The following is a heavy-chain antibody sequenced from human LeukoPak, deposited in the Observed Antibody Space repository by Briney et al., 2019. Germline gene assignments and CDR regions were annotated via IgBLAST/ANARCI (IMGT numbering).Heavy chain of an antibody. CDR2: IKQDGSEN. V-gene: IGHV3-7*05. Sequence: GGSLRLSCAASGFTFSSYWMAWVRQAPGKGLEWVASIKQDGSENYYVDSVKGRFTISRDNAKNSLYLQMNSLRAEDTAVYYCARDSRGALDYWGQGTLVTVSS. CDR3: ARDSRGALDY. J-gene: IGHJ4*02. CDR1: GFTFSSYW.